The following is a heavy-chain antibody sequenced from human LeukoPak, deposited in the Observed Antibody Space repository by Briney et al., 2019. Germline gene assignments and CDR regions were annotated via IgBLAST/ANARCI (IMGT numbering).Heavy chain of an antibody. CDR1: GFTFSSYE. J-gene: IGHJ4*02. CDR2: ISSSGSTI. CDR3: AREPGFCTNGVCYTRAFDY. Sequence: SMRLSCAASGFTFSSYEMNWVRQAPGKGLEWVSYISSSGSTIYYADSVKGRFTISRDNAKNSLYPQMNGLRAEDTAVYYCAREPGFCTNGVCYTRAFDYWGQGTLVTVSS. D-gene: IGHD2-8*01. V-gene: IGHV3-48*03.